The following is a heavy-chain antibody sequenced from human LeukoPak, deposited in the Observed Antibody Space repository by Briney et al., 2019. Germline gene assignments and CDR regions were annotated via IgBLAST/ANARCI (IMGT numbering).Heavy chain of an antibody. D-gene: IGHD2-15*01. V-gene: IGHV3-48*03. J-gene: IGHJ6*02. Sequence: GGSLRLSCAASGFTFSSYEMNWVRQAPGKGLEWVSYISCSGSTIYYADSVKGRFTISRDNAKNSLYLQMNSLRAEDTAVYYCARALSVGHYGMDVWGQGTTVTVSS. CDR1: GFTFSSYE. CDR2: ISCSGSTI. CDR3: ARALSVGHYGMDV.